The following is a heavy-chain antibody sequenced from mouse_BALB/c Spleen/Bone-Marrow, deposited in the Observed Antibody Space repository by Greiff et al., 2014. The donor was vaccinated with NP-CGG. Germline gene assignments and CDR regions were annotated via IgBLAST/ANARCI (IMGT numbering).Heavy chain of an antibody. J-gene: IGHJ4*01. CDR2: ISSDSSTI. D-gene: IGHD1-1*01. Sequence: VQLKESGGGLVQPGGSRKPSCAASGFTFSSFGIHWVRQAPEKGLEWVAYISSDSSTIYYADTVKGRFTISRDNPKNTLFLQMTSLRSEDTAMYYCARSNYVGYYAMDYWGQGTSVTVSS. CDR1: GFTFSSFG. V-gene: IGHV5-17*02. CDR3: ARSNYVGYYAMDY.